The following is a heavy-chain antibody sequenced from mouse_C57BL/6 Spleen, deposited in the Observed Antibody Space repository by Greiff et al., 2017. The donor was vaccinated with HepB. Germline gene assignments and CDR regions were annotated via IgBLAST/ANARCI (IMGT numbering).Heavy chain of an antibody. D-gene: IGHD2-1*01. V-gene: IGHV1-61*01. CDR3: ARGPIYYGNYGYFDY. Sequence: QVQLQQPGAELVRPGSSVKLSCKASGYTFTSYWMDWVKQRPGQGLEWIGNIYPSDSETHYNQKFKDKATLTVDKSSSTAYMQLSSLSSEDSAVYYCARGPIYYGNYGYFDYWGQGTTLTVSS. CDR2: IYPSDSET. CDR1: GYTFTSYW. J-gene: IGHJ2*01.